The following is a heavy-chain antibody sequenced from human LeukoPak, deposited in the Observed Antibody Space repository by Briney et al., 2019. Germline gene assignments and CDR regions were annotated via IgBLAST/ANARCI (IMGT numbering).Heavy chain of an antibody. V-gene: IGHV1-24*01. J-gene: IGHJ3*02. D-gene: IGHD3-10*01. CDR3: ATGTSGFSDAFDI. CDR1: GYTLTELS. Sequence: ASVKVSCKVSGYTLTELSMHWVRQARGKGLEWMGGFDPEDAEAIYAQNFQGRVTMAGDTATDTAYMELSSLRSEDTAVYYCATGTSGFSDAFDIWGHGTMVTVSS. CDR2: FDPEDAEA.